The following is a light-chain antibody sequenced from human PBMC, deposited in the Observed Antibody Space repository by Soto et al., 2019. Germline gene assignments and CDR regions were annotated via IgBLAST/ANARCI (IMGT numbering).Light chain of an antibody. V-gene: IGLV2-8*01. CDR1: SSDVGAYKY. CDR2: EVT. CDR3: SSYAGSNIYV. Sequence: QSALTQPPSASGSPGQSLTISCTGTSSDVGAYKYVSWYQQYPGKAPKLMIYEVTKRPSGVPDRFSGSKSGNTASLTVSGLQAEDEADYYCSSYAGSNIYVFGTGTKLTV. J-gene: IGLJ1*01.